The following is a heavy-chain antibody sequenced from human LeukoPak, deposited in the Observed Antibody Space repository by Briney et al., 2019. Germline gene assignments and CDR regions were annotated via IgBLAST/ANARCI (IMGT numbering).Heavy chain of an antibody. Sequence: SETLSLTCTVSGGSISSHYWSWIRQPPGKGLEWIGYIYYSGSTNYNPSLKSRVTISVDTSKNQFSLKLSSVTAADTAVYYCARDNDSSGYYYFDYWGQGTLVTVSS. V-gene: IGHV4-59*11. D-gene: IGHD3-22*01. CDR3: ARDNDSSGYYYFDY. CDR2: IYYSGST. CDR1: GGSISSHY. J-gene: IGHJ4*02.